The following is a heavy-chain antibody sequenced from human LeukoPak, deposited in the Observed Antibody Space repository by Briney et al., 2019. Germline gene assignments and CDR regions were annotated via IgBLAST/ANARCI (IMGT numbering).Heavy chain of an antibody. D-gene: IGHD5-12*01. V-gene: IGHV1-24*01. CDR1: GYTLTELS. Sequence: ASVKVCCTLSGYTLTELSMHWVRQAPGKGLEWMGGFDPEDGETIYAQKFQGRVTMTEDTSTDTAYMELSSLRSEDTAVYYCATDPGGGGYDPKFDYWGQGTLVTVSS. J-gene: IGHJ4*02. CDR2: FDPEDGET. CDR3: ATDPGGGGYDPKFDY.